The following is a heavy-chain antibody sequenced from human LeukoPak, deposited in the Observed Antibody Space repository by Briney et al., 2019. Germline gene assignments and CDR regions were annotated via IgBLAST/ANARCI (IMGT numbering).Heavy chain of an antibody. D-gene: IGHD6-19*01. CDR3: ARARLGSGWYWFDP. CDR2: IYYSGST. J-gene: IGHJ5*02. V-gene: IGHV4-39*07. Sequence: SETLSLTCSVSGGSISSSSNYYWGWIRQPPGKGLEWIGSIYYSGSTYYNTSLKSRVTISVDTSKNQFSLKLSSVTAADTAVYYCARARLGSGWYWFDPWGQGTLVIVPS. CDR1: GGSISSSSNYY.